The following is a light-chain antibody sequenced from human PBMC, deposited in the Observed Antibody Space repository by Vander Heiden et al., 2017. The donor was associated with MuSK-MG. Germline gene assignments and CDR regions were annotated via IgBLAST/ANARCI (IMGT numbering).Light chain of an antibody. CDR3: CSYAGSYTYV. J-gene: IGLJ1*01. CDR2: DVS. V-gene: IGLV2-11*01. CDR1: HSDGGRYNY. Sequence: QSALPQPRSVSGSPGQSVTISCTGTHSDGGRYNYSSWYQQLPGQAPKLMIYDVSKRPSGVPDRFSGSTSGNTASLTISGLQAEDEADYYCCSYAGSYTYVFGPGTKVTVL.